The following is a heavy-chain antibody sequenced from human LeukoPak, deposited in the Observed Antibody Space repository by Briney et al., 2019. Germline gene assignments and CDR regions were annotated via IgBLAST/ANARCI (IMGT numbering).Heavy chain of an antibody. V-gene: IGHV3-49*03. D-gene: IGHD2-21*02. CDR2: IRSKTYGETT. CDR3: TSFCGGDCFSTASY. J-gene: IGHJ4*02. Sequence: GGSLRLSCTASGFTFGGFAMSWFRQAPGRGLQWVGFIRSKTYGETTEYAASVKGRFTISRDDSKSIAYLQMNSLKTEDTAVYFCTSFCGGDCFSTASYWGQRTLVTVSS. CDR1: GFTFGGFA.